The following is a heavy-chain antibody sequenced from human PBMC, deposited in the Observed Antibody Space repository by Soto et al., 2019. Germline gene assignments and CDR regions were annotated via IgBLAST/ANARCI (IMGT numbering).Heavy chain of an antibody. J-gene: IGHJ3*02. CDR2: LSYDGINQ. D-gene: IGHD1-26*01. V-gene: IGHV3-30*18. CDR1: GFTFSTYG. CDR3: AKGPPEWELLAPNAFDI. Sequence: QVQLIESGGGVVQPGRSLRLSCAASGFTFSTYGMHWVRQPPGQGLEWVAVLSYDGINQYYGDSVRGRFTISRDNSQNTLYLQMHSLRAEDTAVYYCAKGPPEWELLAPNAFDIWGQGTMVTVSS.